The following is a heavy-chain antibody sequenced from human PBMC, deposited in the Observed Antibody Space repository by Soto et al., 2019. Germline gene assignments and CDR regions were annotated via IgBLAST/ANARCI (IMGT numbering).Heavy chain of an antibody. Sequence: GGSLRLSCAASGFTFSSYAMSWVRQAPGKGLEWVSAISGSGGSTYYADSAKGRFTISRDNSKNTLYLQMNSLRAEDTAVYYCAKGFSTYYYDSSGYYSFDYWGQGTLVTVSS. V-gene: IGHV3-23*01. J-gene: IGHJ4*02. CDR3: AKGFSTYYYDSSGYYSFDY. CDR1: GFTFSSYA. D-gene: IGHD3-22*01. CDR2: ISGSGGST.